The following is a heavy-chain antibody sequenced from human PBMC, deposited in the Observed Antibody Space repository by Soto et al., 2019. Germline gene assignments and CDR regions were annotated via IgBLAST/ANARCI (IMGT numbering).Heavy chain of an antibody. V-gene: IGHV3-11*06. Sequence: GGSLRLSCAASGFTFSDYYMSWIRQAPGKGLEWVSYISSSSSYTNYADSVKGRFTISRDNAKNSLYLQMNSLRAEDTAVYYCAREGYYDILTGSIDYWGQGTLVTVSS. CDR1: GFTFSDYY. CDR2: ISSSSSYT. CDR3: AREGYYDILTGSIDY. D-gene: IGHD3-9*01. J-gene: IGHJ4*02.